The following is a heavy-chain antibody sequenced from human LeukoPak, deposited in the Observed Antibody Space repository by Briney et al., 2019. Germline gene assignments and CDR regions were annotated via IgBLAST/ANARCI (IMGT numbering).Heavy chain of an antibody. J-gene: IGHJ4*02. CDR1: GGTFSSYA. D-gene: IGHD3-10*01. CDR3: ARGTRFGELLLYY. Sequence: SVKVSCKASGGTFSSYAISWVRQAPGQGLEWMGRIIPILGIANYAQKFQGRVTITADKSTSTAYMELSSLRSEDTAVYYCARGTRFGELLLYYWGQGTLVTVSS. CDR2: IIPILGIA. V-gene: IGHV1-69*04.